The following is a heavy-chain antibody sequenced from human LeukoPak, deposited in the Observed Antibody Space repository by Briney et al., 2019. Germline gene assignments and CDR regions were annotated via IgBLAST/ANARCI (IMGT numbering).Heavy chain of an antibody. D-gene: IGHD5-12*01. J-gene: IGHJ4*02. CDR2: IYYSGST. CDR1: GGSISSYY. CDR3: ARDFSTATISPGY. V-gene: IGHV4-59*01. Sequence: SETLSLTCTVSGGSISSYYWSWIRQPPGKGLEWIGYIYYSGSTNYNPSLKSRVTISVDTSKNQFSLKLSSVTAADTAVYYCARDFSTATISPGYWGQGTLVTVSS.